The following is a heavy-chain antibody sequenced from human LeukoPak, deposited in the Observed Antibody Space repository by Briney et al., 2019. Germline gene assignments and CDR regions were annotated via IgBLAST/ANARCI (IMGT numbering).Heavy chain of an antibody. CDR2: IDPSDSEI. CDR3: ARHRAVGGGHSTTWYTDY. Sequence: GESLKISCKGSGYSFTSYWIGWVRQMPGKGLEWMGVIDPSDSEITYSPSFQGHVTISVDKSVNTAYPQWTTLKASDTALYYCARHRAVGGGHSTTWYTDYWGQGTLVSVSS. V-gene: IGHV5-51*01. D-gene: IGHD6-13*01. CDR1: GYSFTSYW. J-gene: IGHJ4*02.